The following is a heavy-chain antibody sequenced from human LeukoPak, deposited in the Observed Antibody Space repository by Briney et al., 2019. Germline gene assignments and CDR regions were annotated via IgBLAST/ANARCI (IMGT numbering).Heavy chain of an antibody. D-gene: IGHD3-22*01. CDR2: ISGSGGST. V-gene: IGHV3-23*01. Sequence: PGGSLRLSCAASGFTFSSYAMSWVRQAPGKGLEWVSAISGSGGSTYYADSVKGRFTISRDNSKNTLYLQMNSLRAEDTAVYYCAKNLDYYDSSGWPKVGILDYWGQGTLVTVSS. CDR3: AKNLDYYDSSGWPKVGILDY. CDR1: GFTFSSYA. J-gene: IGHJ4*02.